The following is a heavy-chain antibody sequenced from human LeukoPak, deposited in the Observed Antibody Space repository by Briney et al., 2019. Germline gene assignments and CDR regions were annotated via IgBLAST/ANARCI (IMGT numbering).Heavy chain of an antibody. CDR2: IYYSGST. Sequence: SETLSLTCTVSGGSIISSSYYWGWIRKPPGKGLEWIGSIYYSGSTYYNPSLKSRVTISVDTSKNQFSLKLSSVTAADTAVYYCARLGYSGYDPGIDYWGQGTLVTVSS. CDR1: GGSIISSSYY. CDR3: ARLGYSGYDPGIDY. J-gene: IGHJ4*02. D-gene: IGHD5-12*01. V-gene: IGHV4-39*01.